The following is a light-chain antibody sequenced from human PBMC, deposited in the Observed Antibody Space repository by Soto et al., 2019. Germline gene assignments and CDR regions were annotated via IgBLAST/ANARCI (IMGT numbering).Light chain of an antibody. Sequence: DIQLTQSPSFLSASVGDRVTITCRASQGISSYLAWYQQKPGKAPKLLIYAASTLQSGVPSRFSGSGSGTEFTPTISRLQAEDFATYYCQQLNSYPFLTFGGGTKVEIK. CDR2: AAS. CDR3: QQLNSYPFLT. J-gene: IGKJ4*01. V-gene: IGKV1-9*01. CDR1: QGISSY.